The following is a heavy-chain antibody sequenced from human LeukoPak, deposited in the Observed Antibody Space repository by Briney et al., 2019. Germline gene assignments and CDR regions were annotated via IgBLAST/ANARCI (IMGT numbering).Heavy chain of an antibody. J-gene: IGHJ3*02. CDR2: IYYDGTT. CDR1: GGPISSYY. D-gene: IGHD5-18*01. V-gene: IGHV4-59*01. Sequence: PSETLSLTCTVSGGPISSYYWSWIQQSPGKGLEWIGYIYYDGTTNYNPSLKRRVTISLDTSKNQFSLRVKSLTAADTAVYYCARERGDTAAPDAFDIWGQGTLVTVSS. CDR3: ARERGDTAAPDAFDI.